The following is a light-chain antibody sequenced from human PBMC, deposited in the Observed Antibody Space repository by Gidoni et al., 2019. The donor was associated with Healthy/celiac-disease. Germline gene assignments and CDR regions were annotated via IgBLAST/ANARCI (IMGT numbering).Light chain of an antibody. CDR2: DDS. J-gene: IGLJ2*01. V-gene: IGLV3-21*02. Sequence: SYVLTQPPSASVAPGQTARITCGGNNIGSKSVQWYQPKTGQAPVLGVYDDSDRPSGIPERFSGSNSGNTATLTISRVEAGDEADYYCQVWDSSSDHVVFGGGTKLTVL. CDR1: NIGSKS. CDR3: QVWDSSSDHVV.